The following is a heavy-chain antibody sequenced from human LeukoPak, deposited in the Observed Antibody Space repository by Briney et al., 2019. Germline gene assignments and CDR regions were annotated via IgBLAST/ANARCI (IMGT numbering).Heavy chain of an antibody. D-gene: IGHD3-16*01. V-gene: IGHV4-30-2*01. J-gene: IGHJ4*02. CDR2: IYHSGST. CDR1: GGSISSGGYS. CDR3: ARVGELVYFDY. Sequence: SETLSLTCAVSGGSISSGGYSWSWIRQPPGKGLEWIGYIYHSGSTYYNPSLKSRVTISVDRSKNQFSLKLSSVTAADTAVYYCARVGELVYFDYWGQGTLVTVSS.